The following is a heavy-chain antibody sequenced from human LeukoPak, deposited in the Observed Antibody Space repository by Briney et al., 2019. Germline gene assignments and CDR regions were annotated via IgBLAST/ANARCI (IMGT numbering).Heavy chain of an antibody. J-gene: IGHJ4*02. D-gene: IGHD2-15*01. CDR1: GGSFSGYY. Sequence: SETLSLTCAVYGGSFSGYYWSWIRQPPGKGLEWIGEINHSGSTNYNPSLKSRVTISVDTSKNQFSLKLSSVTAADTAVYYCARLVPPGGGDCTGSNCHTVYYFDYWGQGTLVTVSS. CDR3: ARLVPPGGGDCTGSNCHTVYYFDY. CDR2: INHSGST. V-gene: IGHV4-34*01.